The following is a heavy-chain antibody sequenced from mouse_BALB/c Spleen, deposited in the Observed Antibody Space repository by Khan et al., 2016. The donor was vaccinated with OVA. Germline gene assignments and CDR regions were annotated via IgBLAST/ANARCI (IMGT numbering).Heavy chain of an antibody. Sequence: VELVESGPGLAAPSQSLSITCTISGFSLTTYGVHWVRQPPGKGLEWLVVIWSDGTTNYNSALKSRLTITKDNSQSQVFLKMNSLQTDDTAIYFGARHPTDHNNIMDNWGQGTSVTVSS. CDR1: GFSLTTYG. CDR3: ARHPTDHNNIMDN. D-gene: IGHD1-3*01. V-gene: IGHV2-6-1*01. CDR2: IWSDGTT. J-gene: IGHJ4*01.